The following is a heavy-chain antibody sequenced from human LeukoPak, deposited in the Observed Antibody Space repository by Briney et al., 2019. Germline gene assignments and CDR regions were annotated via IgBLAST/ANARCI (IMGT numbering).Heavy chain of an antibody. V-gene: IGHV1-46*01. CDR3: ARDLGTAMGSY. CDR2: INPSGGSA. D-gene: IGHD5-18*01. J-gene: IGHJ4*02. Sequence: ASVKVSCKTSGYTFTNYYMHWVRQAPGQGLEWMGIINPSGGSATYAQKFQGRVTMTRDTSTSTVYMELSSLRSEDTAVYYCARDLGTAMGSYWGQGTLVTVSS. CDR1: GYTFTNYY.